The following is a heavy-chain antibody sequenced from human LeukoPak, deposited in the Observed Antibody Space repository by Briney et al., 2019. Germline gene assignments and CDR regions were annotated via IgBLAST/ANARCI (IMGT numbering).Heavy chain of an antibody. J-gene: IGHJ4*02. CDR3: ARTGLGYCTNGVCLYFDY. CDR2: IIPIFGTA. CDR1: GGTFSSYA. D-gene: IGHD2-8*01. V-gene: IGHV1-69*06. Sequence: SVKVSCKASGGTFSSYAISWVRQAPGQGLEWMGGIIPIFGTANYAQKFQGRVTITADKSTSTAYMELSSLRSEDTAVYYCARTGLGYCTNGVCLYFDYWGQGTLVTVSS.